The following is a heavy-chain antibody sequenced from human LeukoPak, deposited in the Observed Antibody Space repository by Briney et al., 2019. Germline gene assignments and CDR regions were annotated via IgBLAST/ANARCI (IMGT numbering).Heavy chain of an antibody. D-gene: IGHD2-2*01. V-gene: IGHV4-59*12. CDR3: ASRRCSTTCPEDY. Sequence: SETLSLTCTVSGGSISSYYWSWIRQPPGKGLEWIGYIYHSGSTNYNPSLKSRVPISVDTSKNQFSLKLSSVTAADTAVYYCASRRCSTTCPEDYWGQGTLVTVSS. J-gene: IGHJ4*02. CDR1: GGSISSYY. CDR2: IYHSGST.